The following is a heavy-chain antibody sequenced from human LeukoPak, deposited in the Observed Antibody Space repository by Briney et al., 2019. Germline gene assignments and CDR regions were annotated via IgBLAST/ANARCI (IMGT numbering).Heavy chain of an antibody. CDR3: AREEGWNDLDYFDY. Sequence: GAXVKVSCKASGYTFTGYYMHWVRQAPGQGLEGMGWINPNSGGTNYAQKLQGRVTITREKYNSTAYMELSRLRSDDTAVYYCAREEGWNDLDYFDYWGQGTLVTVSS. V-gene: IGHV1-2*02. CDR1: GYTFTGYY. D-gene: IGHD1-1*01. J-gene: IGHJ4*02. CDR2: INPNSGGT.